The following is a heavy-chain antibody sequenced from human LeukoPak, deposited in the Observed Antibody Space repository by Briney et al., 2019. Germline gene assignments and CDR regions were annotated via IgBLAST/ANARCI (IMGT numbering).Heavy chain of an antibody. CDR1: GGTFSSYA. V-gene: IGHV1-69*06. CDR2: IIPIFGTA. Sequence: SVKVSCKASGGTFSSYAISWVRQAPGQGLEWMGGIIPIFGTANYAQKFQGRVTTTADKSTSTAYMELSSLRSEDAAVYHCARGVVGDIQEGWFDPWGREPWSPSPQ. J-gene: IGHJ5*02. CDR3: ARGVVGDIQEGWFDP. D-gene: IGHD3-3*01.